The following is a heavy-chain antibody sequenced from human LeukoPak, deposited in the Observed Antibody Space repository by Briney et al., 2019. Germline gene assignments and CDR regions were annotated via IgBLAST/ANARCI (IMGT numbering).Heavy chain of an antibody. CDR2: ISGSGGST. CDR1: GFTFSSYA. Sequence: GGSLRLSCAASGFTFSSYAMSWVRQAPGKGLEWVSAISGSGGSTYYADSVKGRFTISRDNSKNTLYLQMNSLRAEDTAVYYCAGVEMAIIKEEYWGQGTLVTVSS. J-gene: IGHJ4*02. CDR3: AGVEMAIIKEEY. V-gene: IGHV3-23*01. D-gene: IGHD5-24*01.